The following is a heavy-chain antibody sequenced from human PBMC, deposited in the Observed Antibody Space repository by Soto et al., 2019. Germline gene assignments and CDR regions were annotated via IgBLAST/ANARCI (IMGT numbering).Heavy chain of an antibody. CDR2: IKQDGSEK. V-gene: IGHV3-7*01. Sequence: GGSLRLSYAASGFTFSSYWMSWVRQAPGKGLEWVANIKQDGSEKYYVDSVKGRFTISRDNAKNSLYLQMNSLRAEDTAVYYCARDLYNWNYYGMDVWGQGTTVTVSS. CDR3: ARDLYNWNYYGMDV. D-gene: IGHD1-20*01. CDR1: GFTFSSYW. J-gene: IGHJ6*02.